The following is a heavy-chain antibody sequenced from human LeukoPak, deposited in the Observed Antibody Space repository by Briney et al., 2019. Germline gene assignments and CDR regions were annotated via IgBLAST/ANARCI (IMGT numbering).Heavy chain of an antibody. D-gene: IGHD2-2*01. CDR3: ARDISFYYYYMDV. V-gene: IGHV4-59*12. CDR2: IYYSGST. J-gene: IGHJ6*03. CDR1: GGSISSYY. Sequence: SETLSLTRTVSGGSISSYYWSWIRQPPGKGLEWIGYIYYSGSTNYNPSLKSRVTMSVDTSKNQFSLKLSSVTAADTAVYYCARDISFYYYYMDVWGKGTTVTVSS.